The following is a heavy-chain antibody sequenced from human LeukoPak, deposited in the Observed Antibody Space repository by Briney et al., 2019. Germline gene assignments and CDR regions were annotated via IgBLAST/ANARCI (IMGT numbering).Heavy chain of an antibody. CDR1: DGSISSYY. CDR3: ARDPSGIAAARFDP. CDR2: IYDSGST. Sequence: SETPSLTCTVSDGSISSYYWSWIRQPPGKGLEWIGHIYDSGSTYYNPSLKSRVTISVDTSKNQFSLKLSSVTAADTAVYYCARDPSGIAAARFDPWGQGTLVTVSS. J-gene: IGHJ5*02. D-gene: IGHD6-13*01. V-gene: IGHV4-59*12.